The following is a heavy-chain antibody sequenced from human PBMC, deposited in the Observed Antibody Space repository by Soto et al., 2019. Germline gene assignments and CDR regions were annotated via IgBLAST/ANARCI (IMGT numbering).Heavy chain of an antibody. CDR2: INHSGST. Sequence: QVQLQQWGAGLLKPSETLSLTCAVYGGSFSGYYWSWIRQPPGKGLEWIGEINHSGSTNYNPSLKSRVTISVETSKNQFALKLSSVTAADTAVYYCARHIAFKVLGYCSGGSCYSRPFDPWGQGTLVTVSS. D-gene: IGHD2-15*01. CDR1: GGSFSGYY. CDR3: ARHIAFKVLGYCSGGSCYSRPFDP. V-gene: IGHV4-34*01. J-gene: IGHJ5*02.